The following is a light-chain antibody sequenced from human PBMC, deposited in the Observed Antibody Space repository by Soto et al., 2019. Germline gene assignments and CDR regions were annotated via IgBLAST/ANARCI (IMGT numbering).Light chain of an antibody. CDR1: QDISSW. Sequence: DIQMTQSQSSVSASVGDRVTITCRASQDISSWLAWYQQKPGKAPKLLIYTASSLQIGVPSRFSGSGSGTEFTLTISSLQPEDSATYYGQQANSFPITFGPGTKVDIK. V-gene: IGKV1-12*01. CDR3: QQANSFPIT. CDR2: TAS. J-gene: IGKJ3*01.